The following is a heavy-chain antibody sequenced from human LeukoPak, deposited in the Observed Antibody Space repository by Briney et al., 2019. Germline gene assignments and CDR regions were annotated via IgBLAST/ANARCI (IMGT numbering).Heavy chain of an antibody. Sequence: GGSLRLSCAVSGFTVSNNYMNWVRQAPGKGLEWVSIIYSGGRTYYADSAKGRFTISRDIFKNTVYLQMNSLRAEDTAVYYCAREGATTAFDCWGQGTLVTVSS. J-gene: IGHJ4*02. V-gene: IGHV3-53*01. CDR3: AREGATTAFDC. CDR2: IYSGGRT. D-gene: IGHD1-26*01. CDR1: GFTVSNNY.